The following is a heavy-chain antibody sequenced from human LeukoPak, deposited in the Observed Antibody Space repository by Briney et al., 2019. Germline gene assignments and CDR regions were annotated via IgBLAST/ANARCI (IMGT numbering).Heavy chain of an antibody. D-gene: IGHD1-1*01. CDR2: IYYSGST. J-gene: IGHJ4*02. CDR1: GCSISSGGYY. CDR3: ARLLDVSFDY. Sequence: SETLSLTCTVSGCSISSGGYYWSWIRQPPGKGLEWIGDIYYSGSTYYNPSLKSRVTISVDTSKNQFSLKLSSVTAADTAVYYCARLLDVSFDYWGQGTLVTVSS. V-gene: IGHV4-30-4*01.